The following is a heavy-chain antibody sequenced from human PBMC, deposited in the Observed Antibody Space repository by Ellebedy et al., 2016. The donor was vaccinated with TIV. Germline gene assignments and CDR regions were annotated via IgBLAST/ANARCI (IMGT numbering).Heavy chain of an antibody. D-gene: IGHD5-12*01. Sequence: GGSLRLSCVASGSTFSSYWMSWVRQAPGKGPEWVANIKQDGSEKYYVDSVKGRFTISRDNAKNSLYLQMNSLRAEDMALYYCARDGGVSGYDLFDYWGQGSLVTVSS. CDR1: GSTFSSYW. CDR2: IKQDGSEK. CDR3: ARDGGVSGYDLFDY. V-gene: IGHV3-7*03. J-gene: IGHJ4*02.